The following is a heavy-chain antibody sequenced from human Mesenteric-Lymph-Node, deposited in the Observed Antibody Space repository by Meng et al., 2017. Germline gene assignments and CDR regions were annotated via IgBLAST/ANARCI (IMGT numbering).Heavy chain of an antibody. Sequence: GRLHVSGPALGNPSQTLSLPCPVSGGAISSGGYYWSWIRQHPGKGLEWIGYIYYSGSRYYNPSLKSRVTISVDTSKNQFSLKLSSVTAADTAVYYCNTYLSGGGLGSWGQGTLVTVSS. V-gene: IGHV4-31*04. CDR3: NTYLSGGGLGS. CDR2: IYYSGSR. D-gene: IGHD2/OR15-2a*01. J-gene: IGHJ5*01. CDR1: GGAISSGGYY.